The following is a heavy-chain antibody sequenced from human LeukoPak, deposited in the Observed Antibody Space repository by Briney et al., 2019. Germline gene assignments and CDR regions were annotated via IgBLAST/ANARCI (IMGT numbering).Heavy chain of an antibody. Sequence: SCDVSGGTFSSYAWSWVRQPPGQGLEWMGGIIHIFGTANYAQKFQGRVTITADESTSTAYMELSSQRSEDTAVYYCARVSITVPADQYYSDYWGQGTLVTVSS. CDR3: ARVSITVPADQYYSDY. CDR1: GGTFSSYA. CDR2: IIHIFGTA. J-gene: IGHJ4*02. D-gene: IGHD2-2*01. V-gene: IGHV1-69*01.